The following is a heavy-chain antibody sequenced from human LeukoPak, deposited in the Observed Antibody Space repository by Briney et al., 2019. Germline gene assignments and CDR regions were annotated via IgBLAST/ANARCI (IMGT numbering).Heavy chain of an antibody. D-gene: IGHD3-10*01. CDR3: AKASMARGARNWFDP. CDR1: GFTFSSSA. V-gene: IGHV3-23*01. Sequence: GGSLRLSCAASGFTFSSSAMSRVRQAPGKGLEWVSGISGSGGGAYYADSVKGRFTISRDNSKNTLYLQMNSLRAEDTAVYYCAKASMARGARNWFDPWGQGTLVTVSS. CDR2: ISGSGGGA. J-gene: IGHJ5*02.